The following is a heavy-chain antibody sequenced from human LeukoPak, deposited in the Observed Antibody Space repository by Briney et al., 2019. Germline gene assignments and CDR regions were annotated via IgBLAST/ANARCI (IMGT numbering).Heavy chain of an antibody. Sequence: SETLSLTCAVYGGSFSDYYWSWIRQPPGKGLEWIGEINHSGSTNYNPSLKSRVTISVATSKNQFSLKLSSVTAADTAVYYCARGHCSSTSCYLGGRSYFDYWGQGTLVTVSS. J-gene: IGHJ4*02. D-gene: IGHD2-2*01. V-gene: IGHV4-34*01. CDR1: GGSFSDYY. CDR2: INHSGST. CDR3: ARGHCSSTSCYLGGRSYFDY.